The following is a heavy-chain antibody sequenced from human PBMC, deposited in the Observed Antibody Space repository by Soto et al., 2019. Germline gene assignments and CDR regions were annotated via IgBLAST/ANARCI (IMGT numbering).Heavy chain of an antibody. Sequence: QVQLQESGPGLVKPSQTLSLTCTVSGGPFSGGGYYWSWVRQAPGKGLEWMGYMLHNGDTSYNPSLKSRITIAKDTSKRQFSLNLSSVTAADTAVYYCARGDSTVSSVFDYWGQGMLVTVSS. D-gene: IGHD4-17*01. CDR3: ARGDSTVSSVFDY. CDR2: MLHNGDT. V-gene: IGHV4-31*03. CDR1: GGPFSGGGYY. J-gene: IGHJ4*02.